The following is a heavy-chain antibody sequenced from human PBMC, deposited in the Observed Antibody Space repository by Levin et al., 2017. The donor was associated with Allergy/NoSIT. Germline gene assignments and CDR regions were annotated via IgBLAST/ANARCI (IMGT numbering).Heavy chain of an antibody. CDR3: ARHLKINTFYSAFQM. J-gene: IGHJ3*02. CDR1: DYSINNGYY. CDR2: VYHSGNT. D-gene: IGHD2-21*01. Sequence: PSETLSLTCVVSDYSINNGYYWGWIRLPPGKGLEWIGSVYHSGNTYYNPSLKSRVTISVDTSRNQFSLKLTSVTTADTAMYFCARHLKINTFYSAFQMWGQGTMVAVSS. V-gene: IGHV4-38-2*01.